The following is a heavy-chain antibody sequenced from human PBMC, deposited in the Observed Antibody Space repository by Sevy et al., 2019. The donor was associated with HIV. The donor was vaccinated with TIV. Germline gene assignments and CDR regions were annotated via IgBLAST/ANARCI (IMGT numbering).Heavy chain of an antibody. Sequence: GGSLRLSCAASGFAFSDYYMNWIRQAPGKGLEWVSCISCLSNCINYADSVKGRFTISRDNAKNSVYLQMNSLRAEDTAVYYCGGRSRGWDYFDYWGHGTPVTVSS. CDR3: GGRSRGWDYFDY. CDR2: ISCLSNCI. D-gene: IGHD3-16*01. CDR1: GFAFSDYY. J-gene: IGHJ4*01. V-gene: IGHV3-11*06.